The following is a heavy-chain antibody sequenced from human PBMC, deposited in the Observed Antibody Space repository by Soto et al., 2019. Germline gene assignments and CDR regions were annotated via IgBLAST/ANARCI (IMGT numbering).Heavy chain of an antibody. CDR1: GGSIRSSGYY. J-gene: IGHJ4*02. Sequence: SVTLYLTWTVAGGSIRSSGYYWGWISQPPGKGLEWIGSIYYSGSTYYNPSLKSRVTISVDTSKNQFSLKLSSVTAADTAVYYCARSMRYSSSWYDLDYWGQRTLVPV. CDR3: ARSMRYSSSWYDLDY. D-gene: IGHD6-13*01. V-gene: IGHV4-39*01. CDR2: IYYSGST.